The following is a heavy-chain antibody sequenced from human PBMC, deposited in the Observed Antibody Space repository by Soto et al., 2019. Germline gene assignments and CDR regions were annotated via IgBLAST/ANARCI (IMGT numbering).Heavy chain of an antibody. CDR3: AKGRSYYYYYGVDV. CDR2: IDSGGST. CDR1: GYTLTELS. Sequence: SCKVSGYTLTELSMSWVRQAPGKGLEWVSVIDSGGSTYYADSVKDRFTISRDNSKNTLYLQMNSLRAEDTALYYCAKGRSYYYYYGVDVWGQGTTVTVSS. J-gene: IGHJ6*02. V-gene: IGHV3-23*01.